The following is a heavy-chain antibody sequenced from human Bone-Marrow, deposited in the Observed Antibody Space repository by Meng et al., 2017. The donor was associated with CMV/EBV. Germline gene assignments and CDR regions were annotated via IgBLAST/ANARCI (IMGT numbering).Heavy chain of an antibody. CDR2: MNPNSGNT. CDR1: GYTFTSYD. D-gene: IGHD2-2*01. CDR3: ARGDVVPAAMSYYYYYGMDV. J-gene: IGHJ6*02. Sequence: ASVKVSCKASGYTFTSYDINWVRQATGQGLEWMGWMNPNSGNTGYAQKFQGRVTMTRNTSISTAYMELSSLRSEDTAVYYCARGDVVPAAMSYYYYYGMDVWGQGTTVTVSS. V-gene: IGHV1-8*01.